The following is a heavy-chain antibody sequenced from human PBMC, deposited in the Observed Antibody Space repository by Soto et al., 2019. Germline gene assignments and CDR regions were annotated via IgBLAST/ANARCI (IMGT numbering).Heavy chain of an antibody. Sequence: SVKVSCKASGGTFSSYTISWVRQAPGQGLEWMGRIIPILGIANYAQKFQGRVTITADKSTSTAYMELSSLRSEDTAVYYCARELLIGITIFGVAPGAFDIWGQGTMVTVSS. V-gene: IGHV1-69*04. D-gene: IGHD3-3*01. CDR2: IIPILGIA. CDR1: GGTFSSYT. CDR3: ARELLIGITIFGVAPGAFDI. J-gene: IGHJ3*02.